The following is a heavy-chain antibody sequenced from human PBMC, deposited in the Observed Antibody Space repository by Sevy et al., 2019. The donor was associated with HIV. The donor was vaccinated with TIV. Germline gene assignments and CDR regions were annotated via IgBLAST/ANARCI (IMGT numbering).Heavy chain of an antibody. CDR3: ATSGTGTTYYYYGMDV. V-gene: IGHV4-59*01. D-gene: IGHD1-7*01. CDR1: GGSISSYY. J-gene: IGHJ6*02. Sequence: SETLSLTCTVSGGSISSYYWGWIRQPPGKGLEWIGYIYYSGSTNYNPSLKSRVTISVDTSKNQFSLKLSSVTAADTAVYYCATSGTGTTYYYYGMDVWGQGTTVTVSS. CDR2: IYYSGST.